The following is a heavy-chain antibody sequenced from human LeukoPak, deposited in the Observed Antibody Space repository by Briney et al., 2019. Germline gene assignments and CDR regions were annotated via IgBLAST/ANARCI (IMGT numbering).Heavy chain of an antibody. V-gene: IGHV3-49*04. CDR2: ITSKAYGGTT. J-gene: IGHJ4*02. CDR3: TREVERGGSYWGVDS. CDR1: GFNFEDYA. D-gene: IGHD1-26*01. Sequence: GGSLRLSCATSGFNFEDYAMNWVRQAPGKGLEWLGLITSKAYGGTTDLAASVKGRFSISRDESKPIAYLQMNSLKIEDTGVYYCTREVERGGSYWGVDSWGQGTLVTVSS.